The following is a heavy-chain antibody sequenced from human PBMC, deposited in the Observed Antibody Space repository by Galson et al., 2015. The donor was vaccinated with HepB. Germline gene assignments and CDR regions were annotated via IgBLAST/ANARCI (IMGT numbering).Heavy chain of an antibody. V-gene: IGHV3-30*18. J-gene: IGHJ4*02. CDR1: GXTFSHYG. CDR3: AKGYDSTGYYSFDY. CDR2: VSYDGNLD. Sequence: RLSCAASGXTFSHYGMQWVRQAPGKGLEXXTVVSYDGNLDHYAESVKGRFTISRDNSRNTLYLQMNSLRAEDTAVHFCAKGYDSTGYYSFDYWGQGTLVTVSA. D-gene: IGHD3-9*01.